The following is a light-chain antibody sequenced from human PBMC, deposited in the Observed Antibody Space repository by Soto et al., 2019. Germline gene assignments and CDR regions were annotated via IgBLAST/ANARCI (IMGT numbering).Light chain of an antibody. V-gene: IGKV3-15*01. CDR1: QSVRSN. J-gene: IGKJ1*01. CDR3: QQYNNWPRT. Sequence: EIVMTQSPATLSVSPGERATLSCRASQSVRSNLAWYQQKGGQAPRLLIYGASTRATGIPARFSGSGSGTEFTLSISSLQSEDFAVYYCQQYNNWPRTFGQGTKVDIK. CDR2: GAS.